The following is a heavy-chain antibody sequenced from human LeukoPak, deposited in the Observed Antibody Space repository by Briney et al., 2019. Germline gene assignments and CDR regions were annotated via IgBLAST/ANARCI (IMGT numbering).Heavy chain of an antibody. Sequence: ASVKVSCKASGYTFTGYYMHWVRQAPGQGLEWMGWINPNSGGTNYAQKFQGRVTMTRDTSISTAYMELSSLRSEDTAVYYCARALRRGGTTGYNWFDPWGQGTLVTVSS. J-gene: IGHJ5*02. D-gene: IGHD1-1*01. CDR1: GYTFTGYY. CDR3: ARALRRGGTTGYNWFDP. CDR2: INPNSGGT. V-gene: IGHV1-2*02.